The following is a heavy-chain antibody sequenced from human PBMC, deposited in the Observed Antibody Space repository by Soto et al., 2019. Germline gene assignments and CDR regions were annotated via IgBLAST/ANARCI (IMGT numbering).Heavy chain of an antibody. CDR3: ATFYGGDCTTPTCYGDFDY. CDR2: IIPLFGIT. J-gene: IGHJ4*02. V-gene: IGHV1-69*02. CDR1: GGIFNRYS. D-gene: IGHD2-8*01. Sequence: QVQLVQSGAEVKKPGSSVKVSCKASGGIFNRYSVSWVRQAPGQGLEWMGRIIPLFGITNYAQKFQARVMLTADKSTNTAYMEVNGLRSEDTALYYCATFYGGDCTTPTCYGDFDYWGQGTLVTVTS.